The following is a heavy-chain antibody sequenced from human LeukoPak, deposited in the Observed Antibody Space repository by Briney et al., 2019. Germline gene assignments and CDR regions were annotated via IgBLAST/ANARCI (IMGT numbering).Heavy chain of an antibody. J-gene: IGHJ5*02. CDR3: ARDPYDLGWFDP. V-gene: IGHV4-59*01. CDR2: IYYSGST. Sequence: SETLSLTCTVSGGSLSSYYWSWIRQPPGKGLEWIGYIYYSGSTNYNPSLKRRVTISVDTSKNQFSLKLSSVTAADTAVYYCARDPYDLGWFDPWGQGTLVTVSS. CDR1: GGSLSSYY. D-gene: IGHD3-3*01.